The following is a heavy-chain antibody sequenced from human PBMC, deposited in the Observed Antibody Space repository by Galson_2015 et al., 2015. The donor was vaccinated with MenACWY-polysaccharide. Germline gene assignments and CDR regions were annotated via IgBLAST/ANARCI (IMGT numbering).Heavy chain of an antibody. CDR1: GFTFGSYA. Sequence: SLRLSCAASGFTFGSYAMGWVRQAPGKGLKWVSSIGGSGLTTFYAESVKGRFTISRDNAQNILSLQMNSLRADDTARYFCAKVTEMASSRRPFDVWSQGTMATVSS. CDR3: AKVTEMASSRRPFDV. CDR2: IGGSGLTT. J-gene: IGHJ3*01. V-gene: IGHV3-23*01. D-gene: IGHD5-24*01.